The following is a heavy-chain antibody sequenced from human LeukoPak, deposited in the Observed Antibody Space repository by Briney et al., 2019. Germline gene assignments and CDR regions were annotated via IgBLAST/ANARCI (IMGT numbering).Heavy chain of an antibody. CDR3: ARVGEGAAKD. Sequence: GGSLRLSCAASGFTFSSYGMHWVRQAPGKGLEWVAVISYDGSNKYYADSVKGRFTISSGNSKNTLYLQMNSLRVEDTAVYYCARVGEGAAKDWGQGTLVTVSS. V-gene: IGHV3-30*03. D-gene: IGHD1-26*01. J-gene: IGHJ4*02. CDR1: GFTFSSYG. CDR2: ISYDGSNK.